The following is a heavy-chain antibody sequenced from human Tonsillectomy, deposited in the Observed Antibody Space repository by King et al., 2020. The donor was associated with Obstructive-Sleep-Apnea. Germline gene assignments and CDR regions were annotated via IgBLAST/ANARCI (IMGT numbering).Heavy chain of an antibody. CDR3: AKNFYCRGGNCNSG. V-gene: IGHV4-4*02. J-gene: IGHJ4*02. CDR2: MHHSGTS. Sequence: QLQESGPGLVRPSGTLSLTCAVSGGSIGSSNWWSWVRPPPGKGLGWIGEMHHSGTSNFNPSLKSRVSISLDKSKNQFSLSLNSVTAADTAVYYCAKNFYCRGGNCNSGWGQGTLVTVSS. CDR1: GGSIGSSNW. D-gene: IGHD2-15*01.